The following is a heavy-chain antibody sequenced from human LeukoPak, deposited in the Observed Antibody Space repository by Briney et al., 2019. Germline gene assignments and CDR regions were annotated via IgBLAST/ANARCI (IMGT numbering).Heavy chain of an antibody. J-gene: IGHJ6*02. Sequence: PGGSLRLSCAASGFTFSSYSMNWVRQAPGKGLQWVSSISSSSSYIYYADSVKGRFTISRDNAKNSLYLQMNSLRAEDTAVYYCAREERDHYGSGSYGYGMDVWGQGTTVTVSS. CDR2: ISSSSSYI. CDR1: GFTFSSYS. D-gene: IGHD3-10*01. V-gene: IGHV3-21*01. CDR3: AREERDHYGSGSYGYGMDV.